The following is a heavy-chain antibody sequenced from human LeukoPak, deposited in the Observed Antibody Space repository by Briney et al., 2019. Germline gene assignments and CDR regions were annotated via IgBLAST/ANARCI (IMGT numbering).Heavy chain of an antibody. CDR2: IKQDGSEK. Sequence: GGSLRLSCAASGFSVSDYWMTWVRQAPGKGLEWVANIKQDGSEKTYVDSVKGRFTISRDNARNSLYLQMNSLRVEDTAMYYCVRDGGTDWYDPWGQGTLVTVFS. D-gene: IGHD3-16*01. J-gene: IGHJ5*02. CDR1: GFSVSDYW. CDR3: VRDGGTDWYDP. V-gene: IGHV3-7*01.